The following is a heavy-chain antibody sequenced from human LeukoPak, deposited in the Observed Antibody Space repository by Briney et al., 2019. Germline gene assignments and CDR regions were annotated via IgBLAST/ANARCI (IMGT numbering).Heavy chain of an antibody. Sequence: GGSLRLSCAASGFTFSRAWMSWLRQAPGKGLEWVSAISGSGGSTYYADSVKGRFTISRDNSKNTLYLQMNSLRAEDTAVYYCAKRMDSSGYLSRSYDYWGQGTLVTVSS. CDR2: ISGSGGST. CDR3: AKRMDSSGYLSRSYDY. D-gene: IGHD3-22*01. CDR1: GFTFSRAW. V-gene: IGHV3-23*01. J-gene: IGHJ4*02.